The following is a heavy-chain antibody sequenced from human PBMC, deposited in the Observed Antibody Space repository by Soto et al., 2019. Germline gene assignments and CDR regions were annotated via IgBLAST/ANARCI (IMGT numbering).Heavy chain of an antibody. CDR1: GFTFSSYG. Sequence: GGSLRLSCAASGFTFSSYGMHWVRQAPGKGLEWVAVIWYDGSNKYYADSVKGRFTISRDNSENTLYLQMNSLRAEDTAVYYCARESSGWPAFDYWGQGTLVTVS. D-gene: IGHD6-19*01. CDR3: ARESSGWPAFDY. V-gene: IGHV3-33*08. CDR2: IWYDGSNK. J-gene: IGHJ4*02.